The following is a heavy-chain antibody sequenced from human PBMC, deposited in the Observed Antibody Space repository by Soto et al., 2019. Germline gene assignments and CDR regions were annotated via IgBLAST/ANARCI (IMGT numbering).Heavy chain of an antibody. CDR2: INHSGGT. J-gene: IGHJ6*02. V-gene: IGHV4-34*01. D-gene: IGHD3-16*01. CDR1: GGSFSGYY. CDR3: ATSGGRRYYYYGMDV. Sequence: SETLSLTCAVYGGSFSGYYWSWIRQPPGKGLEWIGEINHSGGTNYNPSLKSRVTISVDTSKNQFSLKLSSVTAADTAVYYCATSGGRRYYYYGMDVWGQGTTVTVSS.